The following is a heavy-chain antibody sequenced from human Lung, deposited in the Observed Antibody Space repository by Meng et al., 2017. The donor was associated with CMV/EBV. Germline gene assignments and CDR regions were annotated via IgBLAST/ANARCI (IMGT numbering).Heavy chain of an antibody. CDR2: INHSGST. J-gene: IGHJ4*02. CDR1: GGSFSGYY. V-gene: IGHV4-34*01. D-gene: IGHD2-15*01. Sequence: AXTXSLXCAVYGGSFSGYYWSWIRQPPGKGLEWIGEINHSGSTNYNPSLKSRVTISVDTSKNQFSLKLSSVTAADTAVYYCARMVVAPLVFDYWGQGTVVTVSS. CDR3: ARMVVAPLVFDY.